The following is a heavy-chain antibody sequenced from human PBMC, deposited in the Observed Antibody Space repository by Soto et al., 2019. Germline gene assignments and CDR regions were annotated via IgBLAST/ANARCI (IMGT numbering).Heavy chain of an antibody. CDR3: ARGQGLGYCSSTSCYAEGPIDY. Sequence: SETLSLTCTVSGGSISSYYWSWIRQPPGKGLEWIGYIYYSGSTNYNPSLKSRVTISVDTSKNQFSLKLSSVTAADTAVYYCARGQGLGYCSSTSCYAEGPIDYSGQGTLVTVSS. CDR2: IYYSGST. D-gene: IGHD2-2*01. V-gene: IGHV4-59*01. CDR1: GGSISSYY. J-gene: IGHJ4*02.